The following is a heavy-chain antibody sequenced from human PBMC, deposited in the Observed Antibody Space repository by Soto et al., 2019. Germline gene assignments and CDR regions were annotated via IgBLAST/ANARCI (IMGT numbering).Heavy chain of an antibody. J-gene: IGHJ4*02. D-gene: IGHD2-2*01. CDR2: ISGSGGST. Sequence: GGSLRLSCAASVFTFSSYAMSWVRQAPGKGLEWVSAISGSGGSTYYADSVKGRFTISRDNSKNTLYLQMNSLRAEDTAVYYCAKLPEYCSSTSCYVYFDYWGQGTLVTVSS. V-gene: IGHV3-23*01. CDR3: AKLPEYCSSTSCYVYFDY. CDR1: VFTFSSYA.